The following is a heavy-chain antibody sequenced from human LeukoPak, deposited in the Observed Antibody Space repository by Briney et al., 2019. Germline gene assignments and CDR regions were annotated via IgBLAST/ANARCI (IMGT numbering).Heavy chain of an antibody. J-gene: IGHJ6*04. CDR1: GFTFSSYG. D-gene: IGHD6-13*01. CDR2: IWYDGSNK. V-gene: IGHV3-33*01. Sequence: GGSLRLSCAASGFTFSSYGMHWVRQAPDKGLEWVAVIWYDGSNKYYADSVKGRFTISRDNSKNTLYLQMNSLRAEDTAVYYCAREEAAAGDYYYYYGMDVWGKGTTVTVSS. CDR3: AREEAAAGDYYYYYGMDV.